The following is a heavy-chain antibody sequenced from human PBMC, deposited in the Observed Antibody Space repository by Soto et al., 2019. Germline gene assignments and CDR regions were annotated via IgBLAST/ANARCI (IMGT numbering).Heavy chain of an antibody. Sequence: EVQLVESGGGLVQPGGSLRLSCAASGFTFSNYDMHWVRQVTGKGLEWVSGIGTAGDPYYPDSVKGRATISRENAKNSLFLQMNSLRAGDTAVYYCARGLSCTSVSCSMGWGMDVWGQGTTVTVAS. J-gene: IGHJ6*02. D-gene: IGHD2-2*01. CDR3: ARGLSCTSVSCSMGWGMDV. CDR2: IGTAGDP. CDR1: GFTFSNYD. V-gene: IGHV3-13*05.